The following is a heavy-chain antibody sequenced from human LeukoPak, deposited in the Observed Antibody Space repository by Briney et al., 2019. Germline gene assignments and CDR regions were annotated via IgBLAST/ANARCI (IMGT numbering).Heavy chain of an antibody. CDR2: IYYSGST. V-gene: IGHV4-59*01. CDR1: GGSISSYY. J-gene: IGHJ6*03. Sequence: SETLSLTCTVSGGSISSYYWSWIRQPPGKGLEWIGYIYYSGSTNYNPSLKSRVTISVDTSKNQFSLKLSSVIAADTAVYYCATGRGYYYYMDVWGKGTTVTVSS. D-gene: IGHD3-10*01. CDR3: ATGRGYYYYMDV.